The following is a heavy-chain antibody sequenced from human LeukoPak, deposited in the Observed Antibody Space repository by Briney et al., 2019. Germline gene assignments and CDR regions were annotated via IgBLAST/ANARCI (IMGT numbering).Heavy chain of an antibody. CDR2: IYYSGST. CDR3: ARPYWGLIDY. Sequence: SETLSLTCTVSGGSISSYYWSWIRQPPGKGLEWIGYIYYSGSTNYNPSLKSRVTISVDTSKNQFSLKLSSVTAADTAVYYCARPYWGLIDYWGQGTLVTVSS. CDR1: GGSISSYY. D-gene: IGHD7-27*01. J-gene: IGHJ4*02. V-gene: IGHV4-59*08.